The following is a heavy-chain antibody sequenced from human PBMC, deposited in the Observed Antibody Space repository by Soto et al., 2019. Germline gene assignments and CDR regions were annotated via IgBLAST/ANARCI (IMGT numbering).Heavy chain of an antibody. D-gene: IGHD6-19*01. Sequence: EVQLLESGGGLVQPGGSLRLSYAASGFTFSSYAMNWVRQAPGKGLEWVSSVTSGSTTYYADSVKGRFTISRDNSKNTLYLQMNSLRAEDTAVYYCAKGRGSGTYSFDYWGRGTLVTVSS. CDR1: GFTFSSYA. CDR3: AKGRGSGTYSFDY. V-gene: IGHV3-23*01. CDR2: VTSGSTT. J-gene: IGHJ4*02.